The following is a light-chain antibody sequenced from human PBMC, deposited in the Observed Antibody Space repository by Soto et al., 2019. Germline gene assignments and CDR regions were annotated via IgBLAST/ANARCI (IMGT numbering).Light chain of an antibody. CDR2: DAS. CDR1: QSVSSSY. J-gene: IGKJ1*01. V-gene: IGKV3-20*01. CDR3: QQYGSSPST. Sequence: EIVLTQSSGTLSLSPGERATLSCRASQSVSSSYLAWYQQKPGQDPRLLIYDASNRATGIPARFSGSGSGTDFTLTISSLEPEDFAVYYCQQYGSSPSTFGQGTKV.